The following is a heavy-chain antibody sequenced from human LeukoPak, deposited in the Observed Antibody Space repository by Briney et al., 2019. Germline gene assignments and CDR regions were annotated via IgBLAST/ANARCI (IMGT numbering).Heavy chain of an antibody. CDR2: ISAYNGHT. CDR3: ARDRTGRIIDFDF. D-gene: IGHD3-16*02. J-gene: IGHJ4*02. V-gene: IGHV1-18*04. Sequence: ASVKVSCKASGYTFTGYYMHWVRQAPGQGLEWMGWISAYNGHTSYAQKFQGRVTMTTDTSTSTAYLEARSLRFDDTAVYYCARDRTGRIIDFDFWGQGTLVTVSS. CDR1: GYTFTGYY.